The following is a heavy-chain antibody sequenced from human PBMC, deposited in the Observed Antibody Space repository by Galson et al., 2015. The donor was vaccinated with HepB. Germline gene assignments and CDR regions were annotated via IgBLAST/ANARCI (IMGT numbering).Heavy chain of an antibody. Sequence: SLRLSCAASGFTFSSYWMSWVRQAPGKGLEWVANIKQDGSEKYYVDSVKGRFTISRDNAKNSLYLQMNSLRAEDTAVYYCARDPVAKGGPYYDSSGGYWGQGTLVTVSS. V-gene: IGHV3-7*03. D-gene: IGHD3-22*01. CDR3: ARDPVAKGGPYYDSSGGY. J-gene: IGHJ4*02. CDR1: GFTFSSYW. CDR2: IKQDGSEK.